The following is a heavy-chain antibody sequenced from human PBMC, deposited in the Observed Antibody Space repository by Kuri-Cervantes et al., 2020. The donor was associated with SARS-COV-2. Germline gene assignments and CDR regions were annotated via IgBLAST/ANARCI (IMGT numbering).Heavy chain of an antibody. V-gene: IGHV4-34*01. Sequence: SETLSLTCTVSGGSISSYYWSWIRQPPGKGLEWIGEINHSGSTNYNPSLKSRVTISVDTSKNQFSLKLSSVTAADTAVYYCARSAGVLRFLEWLRGPFDYWGQGTLVTVSS. D-gene: IGHD3-3*01. CDR2: INHSGST. J-gene: IGHJ4*02. CDR3: ARSAGVLRFLEWLRGPFDY. CDR1: GGSISSYY.